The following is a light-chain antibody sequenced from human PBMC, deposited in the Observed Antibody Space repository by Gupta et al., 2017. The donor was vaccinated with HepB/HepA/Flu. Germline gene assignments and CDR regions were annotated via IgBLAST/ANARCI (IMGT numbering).Light chain of an antibody. CDR1: QSVSSY. Sequence: EIVLTQSPATLSLSPGERATLSCRASQSVSSYLAWYQQKPGQAPRLIIYDASNRARGIPGRFGGGGGKKDFTLTSSRQEDEDFADYYQHQRSSSFTFGQGTQMEIK. V-gene: IGKV3-11*01. CDR2: DAS. J-gene: IGKJ5*01. CDR3: HQRSSSFT.